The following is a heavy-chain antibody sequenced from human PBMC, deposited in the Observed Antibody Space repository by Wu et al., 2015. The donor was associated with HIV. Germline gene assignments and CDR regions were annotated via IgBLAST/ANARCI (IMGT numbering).Heavy chain of an antibody. J-gene: IGHJ6*04. CDR2: INTKSGGT. CDR1: GYTFSDYY. CDR3: ARERYGAVSGLSLDV. V-gene: IGHV1-2*02. D-gene: IGHD3-16*01. Sequence: QVKLVQSGTEVKKPGASVKVSCKTSGYTFSDYYLHWVRLAPGQGLEWMGWINTKSGGTRYAQKFQGRVTMTRDTSVTTVYMDLTRLRFDDTAMYYCARERYGAVSGLSLDVWGRGTTVIVSS.